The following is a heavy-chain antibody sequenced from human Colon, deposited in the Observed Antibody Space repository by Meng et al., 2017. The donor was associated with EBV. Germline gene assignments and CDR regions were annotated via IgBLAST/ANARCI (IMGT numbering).Heavy chain of an antibody. D-gene: IGHD4-17*01. CDR3: ARHVYGDSYGF. J-gene: IGHJ4*02. V-gene: IGHV4-39*01. CDR2: VRYSGTA. Sequence: QLQRRDSGPGLLKPSATLSLTCTVSCGSLDNSDYFWDWIRQPPGKGLECIGSVRYSGTAYYNPSLTSRVTISVDTSKNQFSLNLSSLTAADTAVYYCARHVYGDSYGFWGQGTLVTVSS. CDR1: CGSLDNSDYF.